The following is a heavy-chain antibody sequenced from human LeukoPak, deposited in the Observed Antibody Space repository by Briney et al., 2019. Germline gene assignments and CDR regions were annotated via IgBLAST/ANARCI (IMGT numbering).Heavy chain of an antibody. CDR1: GFTFDDYA. D-gene: IGHD3-22*01. V-gene: IGHV3-9*01. Sequence: GRSLRLSCAASGFTFDDYAMHWVRQAPGKGLEWVSGISWNSGSIGYADSVKGRFTISRDNAKNSLYLQMNSLRAEDTALYYCAKDMGPNYYYDSSGLDYWGQGTLVTVSS. CDR2: ISWNSGSI. J-gene: IGHJ4*02. CDR3: AKDMGPNYYYDSSGLDY.